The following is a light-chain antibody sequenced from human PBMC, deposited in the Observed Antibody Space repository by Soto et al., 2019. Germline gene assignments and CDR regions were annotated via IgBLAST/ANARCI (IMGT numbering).Light chain of an antibody. CDR3: QQYDNLPL. CDR1: QYISNY. Sequence: DIKMTQSPSSLSASVGDRVTITCQASQYISNYLNWYQQKPGKAPKLLIYDASNLETGVPSRFSGSGSGTDFTFTISSLQPEDIATYYCQQYDNLPLFGGGTRVEIK. CDR2: DAS. J-gene: IGKJ4*01. V-gene: IGKV1-33*01.